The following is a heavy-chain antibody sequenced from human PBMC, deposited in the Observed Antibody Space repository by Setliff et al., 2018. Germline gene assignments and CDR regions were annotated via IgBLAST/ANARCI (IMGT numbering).Heavy chain of an antibody. J-gene: IGHJ4*02. CDR3: ARDRTYYGSGTYTRWFDY. Sequence: SETLSLTCTVSGGSVRSHYWSWIRHSPGKGLEWIGFIFYSGDTRSNPSLKSRVTMSVDTSKNQFSLQLSSVTAADTAVYYCARDRTYYGSGTYTRWFDYWGQGTLVTVSS. V-gene: IGHV4-59*02. CDR1: GGSVRSHY. CDR2: IFYSGDT. D-gene: IGHD3-10*01.